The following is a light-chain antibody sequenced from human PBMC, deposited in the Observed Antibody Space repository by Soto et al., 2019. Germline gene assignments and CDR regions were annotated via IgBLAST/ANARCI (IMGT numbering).Light chain of an antibody. CDR3: QQYGSSQAT. J-gene: IGKJ1*01. V-gene: IGKV3-20*01. Sequence: EIVLTQSPGTLSLSPGERATLSCRASQSVSSSYLAWYQQTPGQAPRLLIYGASSRATGIPDRFSGSGSGTDFTLTISRLSPEDFAVYYCQQYGSSQATFGQGTKVEIK. CDR1: QSVSSSY. CDR2: GAS.